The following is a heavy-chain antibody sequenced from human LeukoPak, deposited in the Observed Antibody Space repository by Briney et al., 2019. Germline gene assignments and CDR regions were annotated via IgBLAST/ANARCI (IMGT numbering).Heavy chain of an antibody. V-gene: IGHV3-64D*06. CDR2: ISNNGGST. D-gene: IGHD2-21*02. J-gene: IGHJ5*02. CDR1: GFTFSRYA. CDR3: ARGRLRVSWFDP. Sequence: SGGSLRLSCSASGFTFSRYAMHWVRQAPGKGLEYVSAISNNGGSTYYADSVKGRFTISRDNSKNTLYLQMSSLRTEDTAVYYCARGRLRVSWFDPWGQGTLVTVSS.